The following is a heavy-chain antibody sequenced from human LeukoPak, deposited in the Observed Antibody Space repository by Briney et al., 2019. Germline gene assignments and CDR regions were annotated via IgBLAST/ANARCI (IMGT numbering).Heavy chain of an antibody. V-gene: IGHV4-34*01. D-gene: IGHD2-15*01. CDR1: GGSFSGYY. J-gene: IGHJ6*03. CDR2: IHHSGST. Sequence: PSETLSLTCAVYGGSFSGYYWSWIRQPPGKGLEWIGEIHHSGSTNYNPSLKSQVTISVDTSKNQFSLKLSSVTAADTAVYYCARGPSVVVVAATDYYYYYYMDVWGKGTTVTVSS. CDR3: ARGPSVVVVAATDYYYYYYMDV.